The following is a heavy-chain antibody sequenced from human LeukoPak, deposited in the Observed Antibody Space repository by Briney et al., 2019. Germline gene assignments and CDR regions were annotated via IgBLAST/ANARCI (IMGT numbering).Heavy chain of an antibody. CDR3: ARHAFSSASGSVWFGDYNWFDP. Sequence: TSETLSLTCTVSGGSISSSSYYWGWIRQPPGKGLEWIGSIYYSGSTYYNPSLKSRVTISVDTSKNQFSLKLSSVTAADTAVYYCARHAFSSASGSVWFGDYNWFDPWGQGTLVTVSS. D-gene: IGHD3-10*01. CDR2: IYYSGST. V-gene: IGHV4-39*01. J-gene: IGHJ5*02. CDR1: GGSISSSSYY.